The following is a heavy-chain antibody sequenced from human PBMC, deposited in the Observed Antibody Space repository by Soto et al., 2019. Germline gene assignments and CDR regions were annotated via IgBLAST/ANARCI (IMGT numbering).Heavy chain of an antibody. CDR3: ARDGIADRNAFDI. CDR2: MNPNSGNT. CDR1: GYTFTSYD. Sequence: ASVKDSCKASGYTFTSYDINWVRQATGQGLEWMGWMNPNSGNTGYAQKFQGRVTMTRNTSISTAYMELSSLRSEDTAVYYCARDGIADRNAFDIWGQGTMVTVSS. J-gene: IGHJ3*02. V-gene: IGHV1-8*01. D-gene: IGHD6-6*01.